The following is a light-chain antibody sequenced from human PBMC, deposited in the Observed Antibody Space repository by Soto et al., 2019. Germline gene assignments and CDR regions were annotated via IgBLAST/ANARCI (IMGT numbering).Light chain of an antibody. CDR1: QSVGSY. CDR3: QQRNSSPPLLT. CDR2: DVS. V-gene: IGKV3-11*01. J-gene: IGKJ4*01. Sequence: EIVLTQSPATLSLSPGERATLSCRASQSVGSYLAWYQQKPGQAPRLLIYDVSNRATGIPARFSGSKSGTDFPLTIGSLEPQDFAVYYCQQRNSSPPLLTFGGGTTVEIK.